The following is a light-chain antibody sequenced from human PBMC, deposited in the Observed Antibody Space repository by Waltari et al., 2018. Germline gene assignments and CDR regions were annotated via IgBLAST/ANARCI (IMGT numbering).Light chain of an antibody. CDR1: QGITNF. Sequence: DIQMTQSPSSLSASVGDRVTITCQASQGITNFLNWYQQKPGTAPKVLIYDASRLERGVPSRFSGIGSGTDFTFTITSLQPEDVATYYCQQYHNLPLTFGGGTKVEIK. J-gene: IGKJ4*01. V-gene: IGKV1-33*01. CDR2: DAS. CDR3: QQYHNLPLT.